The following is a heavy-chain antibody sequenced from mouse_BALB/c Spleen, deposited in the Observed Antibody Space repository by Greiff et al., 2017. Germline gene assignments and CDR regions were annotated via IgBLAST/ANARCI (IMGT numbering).Heavy chain of an antibody. CDR2: IYPGNSDT. D-gene: IGHD1-1*01. V-gene: IGHV1-5*01. J-gene: IGHJ3*01. CDR3: TRGDYGSSYFAY. CDR1: GYTFTSYW. Sequence: EVQLQQSGTVLARPGASVKMSCKASGYTFTSYWMHWVKQRPGQGLEWIGAIYPGNSDTSYNQKFKGKAKLTAVTSTSTAYMELSSLTNEDAAVYYCTRGDYGSSYFAYWGQGTLVTVSA.